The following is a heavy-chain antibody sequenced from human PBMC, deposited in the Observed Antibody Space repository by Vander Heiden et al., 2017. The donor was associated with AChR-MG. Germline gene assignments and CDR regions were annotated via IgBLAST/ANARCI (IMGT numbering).Heavy chain of an antibody. Sequence: QVQLVPSGAEVKKPGASVKVSCKASGYTFTSYGISWVRQAPGQGLEWMGWISAYNGNTDYAQKLQGRVTMTTDTSTSTAYMELRSLRSDDTAVYYCARMYSSSWYGGKANWFDPWGQGTLVTVSS. J-gene: IGHJ5*02. D-gene: IGHD6-13*01. V-gene: IGHV1-18*01. CDR3: ARMYSSSWYGGKANWFDP. CDR1: GYTFTSYG. CDR2: ISAYNGNT.